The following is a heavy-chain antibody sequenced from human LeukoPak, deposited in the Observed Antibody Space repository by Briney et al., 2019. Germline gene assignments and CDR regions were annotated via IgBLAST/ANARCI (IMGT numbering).Heavy chain of an antibody. CDR2: IIPIFGTA. J-gene: IGHJ4*02. D-gene: IGHD1-26*01. V-gene: IGHV1-69*13. CDR1: GGTFSSYA. Sequence: SVKVSCKASGGTFSSYAISWVRQAPGQGLGWMGGIIPIFGTANYAQKFQGRVTITADESTSTAYMELSSLRSEDTAVYHCARDRGSYSAQSFDYWGQGTLVTVSS. CDR3: ARDRGSYSAQSFDY.